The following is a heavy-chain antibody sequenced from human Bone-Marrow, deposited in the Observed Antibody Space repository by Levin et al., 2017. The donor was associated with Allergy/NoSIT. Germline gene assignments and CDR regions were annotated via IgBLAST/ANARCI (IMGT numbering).Heavy chain of an antibody. J-gene: IGHJ5*02. CDR2: ISSSSSYI. CDR1: GFTFSSYR. D-gene: IGHD3-22*01. Sequence: SCAASGFTFSSYRMNWVRQAPGKGLEWVSSISSSSSYIYYADSVKGRFTISRDNAKNSLYLQMNSLRAEDTAVYYCARAQFDYDSSGPAPEDWFDPWGQGTLVTVSS. V-gene: IGHV3-21*01. CDR3: ARAQFDYDSSGPAPEDWFDP.